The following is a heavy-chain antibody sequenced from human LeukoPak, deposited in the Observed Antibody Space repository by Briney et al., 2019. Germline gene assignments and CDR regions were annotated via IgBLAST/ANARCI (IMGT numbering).Heavy chain of an antibody. D-gene: IGHD4-17*01. CDR2: IKEDGSEK. CDR1: GFTLSSYW. CDR3: AKWSGDYVPFDY. J-gene: IGHJ4*02. Sequence: GGSLRISCTASGFTLSSYWMTWVRQTPGKGLEWVANIKEDGSEKGYADSVKGRFTISRDNPKNTLYLQMNSLRAEDTAVYYCAKWSGDYVPFDYWGQGTLVTVSS. V-gene: IGHV3-7*03.